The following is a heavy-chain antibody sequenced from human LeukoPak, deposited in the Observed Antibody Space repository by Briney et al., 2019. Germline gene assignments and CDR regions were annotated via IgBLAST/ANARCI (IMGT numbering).Heavy chain of an antibody. Sequence: KPSETLSLTCTVSGGSISSSSSYWGWIRQPPGKGLEWIVSIYYSGRNYYNPSIKSRVTITVNTDKNQFPLKLSSVTAADTAVYYCARQEDYSSGWYKYWGQGTLVAVSS. CDR1: GGSISSSSSY. CDR3: ARQEDYSSGWYKY. D-gene: IGHD6-19*01. CDR2: IYYSGRN. V-gene: IGHV4-39*01. J-gene: IGHJ4*02.